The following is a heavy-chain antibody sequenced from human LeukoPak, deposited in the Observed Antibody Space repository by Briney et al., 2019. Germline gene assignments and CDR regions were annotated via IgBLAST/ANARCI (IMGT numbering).Heavy chain of an antibody. J-gene: IGHJ5*02. CDR1: GFTFSDYY. CDR3: ARGPAWYSSGWYHWFDP. D-gene: IGHD6-19*01. V-gene: IGHV3-11*04. Sequence: GGSLRLSCAASGFTFSDYYMSWIRQAPGKGLEWVSYISSSGSTIYYADSVKGRFTISRDNSKNTLYLQMNSLRAEDTAVYYCARGPAWYSSGWYHWFDPWGQGTLVTVSS. CDR2: ISSSGSTI.